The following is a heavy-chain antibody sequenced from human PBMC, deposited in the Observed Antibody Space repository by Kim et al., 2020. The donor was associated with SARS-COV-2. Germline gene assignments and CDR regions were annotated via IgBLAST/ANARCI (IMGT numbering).Heavy chain of an antibody. V-gene: IGHV3-30*18. CDR3: AKDRAGYSSGWYYYYYGMDV. Sequence: GGSLRLSCAASGFTFSSYGMHWVRQAPGKGLEWVAVISYDGGNKYYADSVKGRFTISRDNSKNTLYLQMNSLRAEDTAVYYCAKDRAGYSSGWYYYYYGMDVWGHGTTVTVSS. CDR1: GFTFSSYG. J-gene: IGHJ6*02. D-gene: IGHD6-19*01. CDR2: ISYDGGNK.